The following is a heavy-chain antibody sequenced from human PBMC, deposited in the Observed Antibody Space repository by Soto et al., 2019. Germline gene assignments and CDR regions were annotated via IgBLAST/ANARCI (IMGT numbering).Heavy chain of an antibody. Sequence: SATLSLTCPVSRRSISSYYWSWIRPPPGKRLHWIGHIYYSGSTNYNPSLKSRVTISVDASKNQFSLKLSSVTAADTAVYYCAIKNYGSGSYYGHYYYGMDVWGQGTTVNVSS. J-gene: IGHJ6*02. CDR3: AIKNYGSGSYYGHYYYGMDV. V-gene: IGHV4-59*01. CDR1: RRSISSYY. D-gene: IGHD3-10*01. CDR2: IYYSGST.